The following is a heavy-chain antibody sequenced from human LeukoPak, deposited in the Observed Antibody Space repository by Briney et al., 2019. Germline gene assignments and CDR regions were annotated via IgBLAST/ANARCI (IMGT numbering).Heavy chain of an antibody. J-gene: IGHJ3*02. CDR2: INPNSGGT. Sequence: ASVKVSCKASGYTFTGYYMHWVRQAPGQGLEWMGWINPNSGGTNYAQKFQGRVTMTRDTSISTAYMELRSLKSDDTAVYYCASLKNYYDSSDYLVTDAFDIWGQGTMVTVSS. V-gene: IGHV1-2*02. CDR1: GYTFTGYY. CDR3: ASLKNYYDSSDYLVTDAFDI. D-gene: IGHD3-22*01.